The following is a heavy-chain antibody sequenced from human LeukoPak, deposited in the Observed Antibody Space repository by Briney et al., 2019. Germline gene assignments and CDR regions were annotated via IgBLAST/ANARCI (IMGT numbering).Heavy chain of an antibody. J-gene: IGHJ5*02. CDR2: MLYSGSP. CDR3: ARDSLPRSIAARGWFDP. V-gene: IGHV4-59*12. D-gene: IGHD6-6*01. Sequence: SETLSLTCSVSGGSISGYYWSWIRQSPGKGLEWIGLMLYSGSPSYNPSLKSRVTMSVDTSKNLFSLNLTSVTAADSAVYYCARDSLPRSIAARGWFDPWGQGTLVTVSS. CDR1: GGSISGYY.